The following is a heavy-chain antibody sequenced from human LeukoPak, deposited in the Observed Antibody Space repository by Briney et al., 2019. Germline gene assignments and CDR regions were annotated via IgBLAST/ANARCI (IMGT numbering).Heavy chain of an antibody. CDR3: AREGWIPDAFDI. D-gene: IGHD5-12*01. CDR2: IYTSGST. Sequence: SETLSLTCTVSGGSISSYHWSWIRQPAGKGLEWIGRIYTSGSTNYIPSLKSRVTMSVDTSKNQFSLKLSSVTAADTAVYYCAREGWIPDAFDIWGQGTMVTVSS. J-gene: IGHJ3*02. V-gene: IGHV4-4*07. CDR1: GGSISSYH.